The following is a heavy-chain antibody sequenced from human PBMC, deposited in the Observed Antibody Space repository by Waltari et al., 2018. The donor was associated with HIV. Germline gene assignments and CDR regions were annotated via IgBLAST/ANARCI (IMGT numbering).Heavy chain of an antibody. V-gene: IGHV3-11*04. CDR1: GFNFTDYF. CDR3: VRPAKDGSGHYPTLWYFDV. D-gene: IGHD2-15*01. J-gene: IGHJ2*01. Sequence: VQLVESGGGLVRPGGSLNLSCVASGFNFTDYFMAWIRHAPGTVLEWTSHIGPSGRPLNYADSLKGRIAISRDNSQKSVVLQMDSLRADDSAICFCVRPAKDGSGHYPTLWYFDVWGRGTLVTVSS. CDR2: IGPSGRPL.